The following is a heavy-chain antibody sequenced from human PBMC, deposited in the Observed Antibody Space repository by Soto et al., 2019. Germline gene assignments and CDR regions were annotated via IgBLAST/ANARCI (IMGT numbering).Heavy chain of an antibody. V-gene: IGHV1-46*03. D-gene: IGHD6-13*01. CDR2: INPTTTTT. CDR3: ARDLYSTSWYVRAFDM. J-gene: IGHJ3*02. Sequence: AASVKVSCKASENTFSTYSLHWVRQAPGQGLEWMGVINPTTTTTTDAQKFQGRVTMTRDTSTSTVFLELSSLRSGDTAVYFCARDLYSTSWYVRAFDMWG. CDR1: ENTFSTYS.